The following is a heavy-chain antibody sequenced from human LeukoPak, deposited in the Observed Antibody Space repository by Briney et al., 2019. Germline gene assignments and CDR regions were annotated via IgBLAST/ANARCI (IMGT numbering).Heavy chain of an antibody. Sequence: GGSLRLSCAASGFTFSTYGMTWVRQAPGKGLEWVSAISGSAATTFYADSVKGRFTISRDNSKNTLYLQMNSLRAEDTAVYYCAKGLHDYWGQGTLVTVSS. CDR1: GFTFSTYG. V-gene: IGHV3-23*01. J-gene: IGHJ4*02. CDR3: AKGLHDY. CDR2: ISGSAATT.